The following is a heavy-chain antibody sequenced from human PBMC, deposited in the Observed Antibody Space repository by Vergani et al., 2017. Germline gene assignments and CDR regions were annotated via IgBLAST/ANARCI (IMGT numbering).Heavy chain of an antibody. V-gene: IGHV1-46*01. D-gene: IGHD3-10*01. CDR2: INPRGGST. CDR3: ARDRGVRGVSPYYYYYGMDV. CDR1: GYTFTSYY. J-gene: IGHJ6*02. Sequence: QVQLVQSGAEVKKPGASEKVSCKASGYTFTSYYMHWVRQAPGQGLEWMGIINPRGGSTSYAQKFQGRVTMTRDTSTSTVYMELSSLRSEDTAVYYCARDRGVRGVSPYYYYYGMDVWGQGTTVTVSS.